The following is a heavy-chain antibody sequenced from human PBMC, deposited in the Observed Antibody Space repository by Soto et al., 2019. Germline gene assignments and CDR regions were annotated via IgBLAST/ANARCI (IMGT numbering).Heavy chain of an antibody. D-gene: IGHD5-12*01. Sequence: QVQLVQSGAEVKKPGSSVKVSCKASGGTFSSYAISWVRQAPGQGLEWMGGIIPIFGTANYAQKFQGRVTITADESTSPADMELSSLRSEDTAVYYCARGGYSGYPGSADYWGQGTLVTVSS. J-gene: IGHJ4*02. V-gene: IGHV1-69*01. CDR2: IIPIFGTA. CDR1: GGTFSSYA. CDR3: ARGGYSGYPGSADY.